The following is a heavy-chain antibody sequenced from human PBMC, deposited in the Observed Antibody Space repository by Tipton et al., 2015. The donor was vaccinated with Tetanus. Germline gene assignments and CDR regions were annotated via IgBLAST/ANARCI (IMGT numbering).Heavy chain of an antibody. J-gene: IGHJ4*02. D-gene: IGHD3-22*01. Sequence: LRLSCSVSGGSISSDAHYWSWIRQPPGKGLEWLGYISHSGTTNYNPSLMSRVTLSLDTARGQFSLKLTSVTAADAAVYFCARDRRDFAYDSRGFYSPLYYFDNWGQGLRVTVSS. CDR2: ISHSGTT. CDR1: GGSISSDAHY. V-gene: IGHV4-30-4*01. CDR3: ARDRRDFAYDSRGFYSPLYYFDN.